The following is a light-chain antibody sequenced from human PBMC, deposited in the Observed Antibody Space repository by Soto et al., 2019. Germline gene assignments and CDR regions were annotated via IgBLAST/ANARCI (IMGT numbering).Light chain of an antibody. CDR2: GAS. CDR3: QQYNNWPPGLT. Sequence: EIVMTQSPATLSVSPGERATLSCRASQSVSSNLAWYQQKPGQAPRLLIYGASTRATGIPARFSGSGSGREFTLTISSLQSEDFAVYYCQQYNNWPPGLTFGGGTKVEIK. CDR1: QSVSSN. V-gene: IGKV3-15*01. J-gene: IGKJ4*01.